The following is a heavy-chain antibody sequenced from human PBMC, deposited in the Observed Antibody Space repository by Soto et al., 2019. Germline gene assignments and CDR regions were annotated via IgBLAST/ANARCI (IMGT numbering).Heavy chain of an antibody. J-gene: IGHJ4*02. D-gene: IGHD6-19*01. CDR2: IYYSGST. Sequence: QLQLQESGPGLVKPSETLSLTCTVSGGSISSSSYYWGWIRQPPGKGLEWIGSIYYSGSTYYNPSLKSRVTISVDTSKNQCSLKLSSVTAADTAVYYCARRKGVAVAGTSSFDYWGQGTLVTVSS. V-gene: IGHV4-39*01. CDR1: GGSISSSSYY. CDR3: ARRKGVAVAGTSSFDY.